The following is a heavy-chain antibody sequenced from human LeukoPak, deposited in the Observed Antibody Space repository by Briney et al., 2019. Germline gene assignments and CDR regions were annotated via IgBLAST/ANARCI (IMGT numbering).Heavy chain of an antibody. V-gene: IGHV3-74*01. D-gene: IGHD4-17*01. J-gene: IGHJ4*02. CDR3: ARGVDYVWY. Sequence: GLVWVSRINSDGSSTSYGDSVKGRFTISRDNAKNTLYLQMNSLRAEDTAVYYCARGVDYVWYWGQGTLVTVSS. CDR2: INSDGSST.